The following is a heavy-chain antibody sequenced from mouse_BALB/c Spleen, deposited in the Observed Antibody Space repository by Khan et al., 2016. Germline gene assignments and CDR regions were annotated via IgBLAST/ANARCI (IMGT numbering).Heavy chain of an antibody. Sequence: EVQLQESGPGLVNPSQSLSLTCTVTRYSITSDYAWNWLRPFPGNKLACMGYISYTDSTSYNPSLQRRLSITRDTSKNQFFLQVNAVTTEDTATYYCARSGGNYPYWYFDVWGAGTTVTVSS. J-gene: IGHJ1*01. D-gene: IGHD2-1*01. V-gene: IGHV3-2*02. CDR1: RYSITSDYA. CDR3: ARSGGNYPYWYFDV. CDR2: ISYTDST.